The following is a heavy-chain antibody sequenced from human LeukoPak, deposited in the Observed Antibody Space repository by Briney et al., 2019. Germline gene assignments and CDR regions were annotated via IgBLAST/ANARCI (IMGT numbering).Heavy chain of an antibody. CDR3: ARDYKYAFDN. CDR1: GFTFSDYS. CDR2: IGIDSGNT. J-gene: IGHJ4*02. Sequence: GGSLRLSSAASGFTFSDYSMNWVRQAPGKGLEWISYIGIDSGNTNYADSVKGRFTISGDKAKNSLYLQMNSLRAEDTAVYYCARDYKYAFDNWGQGTLVTVSS. V-gene: IGHV3-48*01. D-gene: IGHD5-24*01.